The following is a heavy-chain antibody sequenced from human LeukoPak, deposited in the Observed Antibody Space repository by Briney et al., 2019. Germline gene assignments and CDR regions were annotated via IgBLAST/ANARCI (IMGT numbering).Heavy chain of an antibody. Sequence: PSKTLSLTCAVYGGSFSGYYWSWIRQPPGKGLEWIGEINHSGSTNYNPSLKSRVTISVDTSKNQFSLKLSSVTAADTAVYYCARNWNYIDYWGQGTLVTVSS. CDR2: INHSGST. V-gene: IGHV4-34*01. J-gene: IGHJ4*02. CDR1: GGSFSGYY. D-gene: IGHD1-7*01. CDR3: ARNWNYIDY.